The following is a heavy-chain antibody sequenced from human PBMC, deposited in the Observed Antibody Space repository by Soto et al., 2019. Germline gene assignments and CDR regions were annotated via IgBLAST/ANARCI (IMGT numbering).Heavy chain of an antibody. CDR1: GGSISSYY. J-gene: IGHJ3*02. V-gene: IGHV4-59*01. CDR3: ARESDYGRDDAFDI. CDR2: IYYSGST. Sequence: PSETLSLTCTVSGGSISSYYWSWIRQPPGKGLEWIGYIYYSGSTNYNPSLKSRVTISVDTSKNQFSLKLSSVTAADTAVYYCARESDYGRDDAFDIWGQGTMVTVSS. D-gene: IGHD3-10*01.